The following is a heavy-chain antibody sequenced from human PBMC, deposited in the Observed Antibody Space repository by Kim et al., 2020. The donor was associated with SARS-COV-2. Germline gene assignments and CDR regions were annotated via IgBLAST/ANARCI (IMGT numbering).Heavy chain of an antibody. D-gene: IGHD3-22*01. Sequence: GGSLRLSCAASGFTFSSYAMSWVRQAPGKGLEWVSAISGSGGSTYYADSVKGRFTISRDNSKNTLYLQMNSLRAEDTAVYYCANIHPYYYDSSGYYSHDYWGQGTLVTVSS. CDR1: GFTFSSYA. J-gene: IGHJ4*02. CDR3: ANIHPYYYDSSGYYSHDY. CDR2: ISGSGGST. V-gene: IGHV3-23*01.